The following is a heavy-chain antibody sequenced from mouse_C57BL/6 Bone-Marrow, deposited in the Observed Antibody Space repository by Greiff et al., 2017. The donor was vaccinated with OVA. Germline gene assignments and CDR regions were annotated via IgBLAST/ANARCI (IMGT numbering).Heavy chain of an antibody. J-gene: IGHJ1*03. CDR1: GFTFSDYG. D-gene: IGHD2-4*01. Sequence: EVNLVESGGGLVKPGGSLKLSCAASGFTFSDYGMHWVRQAPEKGLEWVAYISSGSSTIYYADTVKGRFTISRDNAKNTLFLQMTSLRSEDTAMYYCARDYDYDVNWYFDVWGTGTTVTVSS. CDR3: ARDYDYDVNWYFDV. CDR2: ISSGSSTI. V-gene: IGHV5-17*01.